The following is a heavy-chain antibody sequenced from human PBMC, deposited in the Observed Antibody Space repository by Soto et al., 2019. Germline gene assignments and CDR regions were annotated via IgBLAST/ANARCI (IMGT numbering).Heavy chain of an antibody. D-gene: IGHD3-16*02. Sequence: QVQLVQSGAEVKKPESSVKVSCKASGDTDTNYVISWVRQAPGQGLEWMGGIFPKFGTTYSAQKLKDRLTITADESTSTVYMQLSSLRLDDTAVYYCEAEMTFGKLSVVWGQGTTVTVSS. CDR3: EAEMTFGKLSVV. CDR2: IFPKFGTT. V-gene: IGHV1-69*01. J-gene: IGHJ6*02. CDR1: GDTDTNYV.